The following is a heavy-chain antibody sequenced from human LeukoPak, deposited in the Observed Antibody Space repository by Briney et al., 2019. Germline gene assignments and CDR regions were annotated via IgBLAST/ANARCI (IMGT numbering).Heavy chain of an antibody. CDR2: ISSSGSTI. CDR1: GFTFRSYE. V-gene: IGHV3-48*03. Sequence: GGSLRLSCAASGFTFRSYEMNWVRQAPGKGLEWVSYISSSGSTIYYADSVKGRFTISRDNSKNTLYLQMNSLRPEDTAVYYCARDGLLGATNPFDYWGQGTLVTVSS. D-gene: IGHD1-26*01. CDR3: ARDGLLGATNPFDY. J-gene: IGHJ4*02.